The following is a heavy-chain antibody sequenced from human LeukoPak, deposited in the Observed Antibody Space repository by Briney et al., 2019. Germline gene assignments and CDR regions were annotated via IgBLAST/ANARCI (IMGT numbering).Heavy chain of an antibody. V-gene: IGHV5-51*01. J-gene: IGHJ4*02. Sequence: GESLKISCKGSGYSFTNYWLGWVRQMPGKGLEWMGIIYPGDSDTRYSPSFQGQVSISVDKSISTAYLQWSSLKASDTAIYYCARRYYGSGSYSDGFDYWGQGTLVTVSS. D-gene: IGHD3-10*01. CDR3: ARRYYGSGSYSDGFDY. CDR2: IYPGDSDT. CDR1: GYSFTNYW.